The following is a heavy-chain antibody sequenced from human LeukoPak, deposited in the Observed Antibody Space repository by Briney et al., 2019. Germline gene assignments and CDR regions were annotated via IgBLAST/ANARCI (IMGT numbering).Heavy chain of an antibody. Sequence: SETLSLTCAVYDGSFSGYYWSWIRQPPGKGLEWVGEINHSGSTNYNPSLKSRVTISVDTSKNQFSLKLTSVTAADTAVYYCARRFWSGYLADWGQGTLVTVSS. D-gene: IGHD3-3*01. J-gene: IGHJ4*02. V-gene: IGHV4-34*01. CDR1: DGSFSGYY. CDR3: ARRFWSGYLAD. CDR2: INHSGST.